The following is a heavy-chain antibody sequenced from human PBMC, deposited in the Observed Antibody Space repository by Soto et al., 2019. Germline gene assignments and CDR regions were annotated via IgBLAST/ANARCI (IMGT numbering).Heavy chain of an antibody. CDR1: GFTFSGSQ. CDR3: ARVPNAILY. CDR2: ISASGSVV. Sequence: GESLKISCAASGFTFSGSQFNWVRQAPGKGLEWVSYISASGSVVYYADSVKGRFTISRDNARNSLYLQLNSLRVEDTAVYFCARVPNAILYWGQGTPVTVSS. J-gene: IGHJ4*02. V-gene: IGHV3-48*03. D-gene: IGHD3-3*01.